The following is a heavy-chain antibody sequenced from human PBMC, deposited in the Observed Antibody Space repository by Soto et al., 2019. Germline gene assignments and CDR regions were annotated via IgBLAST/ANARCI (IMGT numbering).Heavy chain of an antibody. CDR1: GYTFSSYA. Sequence: QVQLVESGGGVVQPGRSLRLSCVASGYTFSSYAVHWVRQAPGKGLEWVAVISFDENSKSYADFVKGRFTVSRDDSKNTLYLQMNSLKIEDTAVYYCAKDTSGPNGDIYYGLDAWGQGTTVTVSS. V-gene: IGHV3-30*18. CDR2: ISFDENSK. J-gene: IGHJ6*02. CDR3: AKDTSGPNGDIYYGLDA. D-gene: IGHD4-17*01.